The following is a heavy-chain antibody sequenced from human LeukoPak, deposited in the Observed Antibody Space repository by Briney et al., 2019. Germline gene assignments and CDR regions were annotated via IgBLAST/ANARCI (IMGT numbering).Heavy chain of an antibody. V-gene: IGHV4-34*01. CDR2: INHSGST. J-gene: IGHJ4*02. CDR3: ARAGGELSPLDYFDY. CDR1: GGSFSGYY. D-gene: IGHD3-16*02. Sequence: SESLSLTCAVYGGSFSGYYWSWIRQPPGKGLEWIGEINHSGSTNYNPSLKSRVTISVDTSKNQFSLKLSSVTAADTAVYYCARAGGELSPLDYFDYWGQGTLVTVS.